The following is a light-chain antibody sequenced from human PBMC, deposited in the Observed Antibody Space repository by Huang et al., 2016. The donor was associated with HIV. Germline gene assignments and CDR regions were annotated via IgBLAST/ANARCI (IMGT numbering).Light chain of an antibody. CDR2: GAS. CDR1: QTIGTY. CDR3: QQSHFTPPWT. V-gene: IGKV1-39*01. J-gene: IGKJ1*01. Sequence: DIQMTQSPSSLSASVGDTITIACRAGQTIGTYLNWYQQRPGEAPHLLSYGASSLQSGDPSRFRCRGSGSDFTLTISGLQPEDFATYYCQQSHFTPPWTFGQGTKVEV.